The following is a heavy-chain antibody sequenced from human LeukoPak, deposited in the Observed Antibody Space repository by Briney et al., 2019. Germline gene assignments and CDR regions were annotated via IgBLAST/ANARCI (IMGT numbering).Heavy chain of an antibody. CDR1: GFTFSSYG. Sequence: GGSLRLSCAASGFTFSSYGMHWVRQAPGKGLEWVAVISYDGSNKYYADSVKGRFTISRDNSKNTLYLQMNSLRAEDTAVYYCAKYAYYYDSSGYSAPRDYWGQGTLVIVSS. J-gene: IGHJ4*02. V-gene: IGHV3-30*18. CDR2: ISYDGSNK. CDR3: AKYAYYYDSSGYSAPRDY. D-gene: IGHD3-22*01.